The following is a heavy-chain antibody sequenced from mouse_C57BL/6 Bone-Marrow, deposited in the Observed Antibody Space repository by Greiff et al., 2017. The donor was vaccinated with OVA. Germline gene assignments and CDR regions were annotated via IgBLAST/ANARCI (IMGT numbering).Heavy chain of an antibody. D-gene: IGHD1-1*01. Sequence: QVQLQQPGAELVRPGSSVKLSCKASGYTFTSYWMDWVKQRPGQGLEWIGNIYPSDSETHYNQKFKDKATLTADKSSSTAYMQLSSLTSEDSAVCYGESHDGSSSYFDYWGQGTTLTVSS. V-gene: IGHV1-61*01. CDR3: ESHDGSSSYFDY. CDR1: GYTFTSYW. J-gene: IGHJ2*01. CDR2: IYPSDSET.